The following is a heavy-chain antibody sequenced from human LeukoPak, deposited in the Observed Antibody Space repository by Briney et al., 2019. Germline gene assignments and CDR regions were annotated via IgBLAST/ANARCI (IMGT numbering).Heavy chain of an antibody. D-gene: IGHD5-24*01. V-gene: IGHV1-69*13. CDR3: ARCRDGYWSFDY. Sequence: SVKVSCKASGGTFSSYAISWVRQAPGQGLEWMGGIIPIFGTANYAQKFQGRVTITADESTSTAYMELSSLRSEDTAVYYCARCRDGYWSFDYWGQGTLVTVSS. CDR1: GGTFSSYA. J-gene: IGHJ4*02. CDR2: IIPIFGTA.